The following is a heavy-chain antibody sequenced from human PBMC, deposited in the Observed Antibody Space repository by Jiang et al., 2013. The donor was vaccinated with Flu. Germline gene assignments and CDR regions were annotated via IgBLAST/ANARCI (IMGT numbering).Heavy chain of an antibody. V-gene: IGHV3-48*03. CDR3: AREDTTLDS. Sequence: CITSGGGTIYYADSVKGRFTISRDNAKNTLYLQMKNLRAEDTAIYYCAREDTTLDSWGQGTLVTVSS. D-gene: IGHD5-18*01. CDR2: ITSGGGTI. J-gene: IGHJ4*02.